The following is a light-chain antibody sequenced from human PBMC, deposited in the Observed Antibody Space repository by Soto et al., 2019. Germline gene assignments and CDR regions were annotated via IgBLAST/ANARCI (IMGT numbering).Light chain of an antibody. CDR3: SSYTSRSIDYV. CDR2: EVS. Sequence: SALTQPASVSGSPGQSITISCTGTSSDVGGYNYVSWYQQHPGKAPKLMIYEVSNRPSGVSNRFSGSKSGNTASLTISGLQSEDEADYYCSSYTSRSIDYVFGTGTKLTVL. CDR1: SSDVGGYNY. J-gene: IGLJ1*01. V-gene: IGLV2-14*01.